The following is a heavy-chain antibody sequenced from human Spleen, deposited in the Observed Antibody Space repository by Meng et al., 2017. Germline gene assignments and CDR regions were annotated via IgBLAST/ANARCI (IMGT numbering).Heavy chain of an antibody. CDR3: ARGGVTTVTSFDS. CDR2: INHSGGT. D-gene: IGHD4-17*01. Sequence: LQQVGAGLLMPADTLSPSCAFYGVSFSGYYWSWIRQPPGKGLEWIGEINHSGGTYYNPSLKSRVTISVDTSKDQFSLQLSSVTAADTAVYFCARGGVTTVTSFDSWGQGTLVTVSS. J-gene: IGHJ4*02. CDR1: GVSFSGYY. V-gene: IGHV4-34*01.